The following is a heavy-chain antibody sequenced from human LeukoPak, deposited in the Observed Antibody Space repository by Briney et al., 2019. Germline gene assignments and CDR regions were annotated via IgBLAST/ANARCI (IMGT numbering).Heavy chain of an antibody. CDR3: ARGLMTMRDY. Sequence: ASVKVSCKASGYTFTGYYIHWVRQAPGQGLEWMGWMNPNSGNTGYAQKFQGRVTMTRNTSISTAYMELSSLRSEDTAVYYCARGLMTMRDYWGQGTLVTVSS. CDR1: GYTFTGYY. D-gene: IGHD3-16*01. CDR2: MNPNSGNT. V-gene: IGHV1-8*02. J-gene: IGHJ4*02.